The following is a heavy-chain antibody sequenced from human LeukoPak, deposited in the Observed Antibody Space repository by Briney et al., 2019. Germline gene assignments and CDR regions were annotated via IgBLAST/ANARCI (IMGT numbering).Heavy chain of an antibody. D-gene: IGHD6-19*01. CDR2: INNDGRIT. J-gene: IGHJ4*02. CDR3: GREWGRSGWTDN. CDR1: GFTFSSYW. V-gene: IGHV3-74*01. Sequence: GGSLRLSCAASGFTFSSYWMHWVRQAPGKGLVWVSRINNDGRITDYADSVKGRFTISRDNANNTVYLQMNSLRADDTAVYYCGREWGRSGWTDNWGRGTLVTVSS.